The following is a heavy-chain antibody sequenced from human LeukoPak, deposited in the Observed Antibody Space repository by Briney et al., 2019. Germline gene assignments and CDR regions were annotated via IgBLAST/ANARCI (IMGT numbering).Heavy chain of an antibody. V-gene: IGHV3-73*01. J-gene: IGHJ4*02. D-gene: IGHD6-13*01. Sequence: GGSLRLSCAASGFTFSGSAMHWVRQASGKGLEWVGRIRSKANSYATAYAASVKGRFTISRDDSKNTAYLQMNSLKTEDTAAYYCTSTGGIAADFWGQGTLVTVSS. CDR1: GFTFSGSA. CDR2: IRSKANSYAT. CDR3: TSTGGIAADF.